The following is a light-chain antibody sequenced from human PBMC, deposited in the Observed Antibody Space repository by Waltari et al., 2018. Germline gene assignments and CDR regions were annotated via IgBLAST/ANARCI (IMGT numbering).Light chain of an antibody. CDR1: QSVSTY. J-gene: IGKJ2*01. Sequence: EIVLTQSPATLSLSPGERATLSCRASQSVSTYLAWYQQKPGQAPRLLIYDASNRATCIPTRCSGSGAGTDFTLTISSLEPEDFAIYYCQQRSNWPPYTFGQGTKLELK. CDR2: DAS. V-gene: IGKV3-11*01. CDR3: QQRSNWPPYT.